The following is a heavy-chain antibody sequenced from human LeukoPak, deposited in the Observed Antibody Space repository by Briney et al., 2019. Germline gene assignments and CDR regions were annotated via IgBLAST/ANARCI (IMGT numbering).Heavy chain of an antibody. D-gene: IGHD5-24*01. CDR3: AKDDRWLQFCC. J-gene: IGHJ4*02. CDR1: GFTFNNYW. V-gene: IGHV3-23*01. Sequence: PGGSLRLSCEASGFTFNNYWMSWVRQAPGKGLEWVSGIIPSGHTTYYADSVRGRFTISRDNSRNTVYLQMNSLRAEDTAVYYCAKDDRWLQFCCWGQGTLVTVSA. CDR2: IIPSGHTT.